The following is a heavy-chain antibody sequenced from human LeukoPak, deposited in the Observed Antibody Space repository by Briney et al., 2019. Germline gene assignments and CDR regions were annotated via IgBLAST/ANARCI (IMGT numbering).Heavy chain of an antibody. J-gene: IGHJ4*02. V-gene: IGHV3-30*02. CDR2: TRCDGNSN. CDR3: AKDAGDCDWGLYFDS. CDR1: RFNFSSYG. Sequence: PGGSLRLSCAASRFNFSSYGMHWVRQAPGKGLEWVAFTRCDGNSNYHSDSVRGRFTISRDNSKNTLYLQMNSLRAKVGAMYNRAKDAGDCDWGLYFDSWGQGTLVTVSS. D-gene: IGHD2-21*02.